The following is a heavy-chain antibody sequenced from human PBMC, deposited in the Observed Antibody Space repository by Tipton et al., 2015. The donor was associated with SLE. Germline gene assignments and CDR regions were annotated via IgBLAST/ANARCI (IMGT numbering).Heavy chain of an antibody. V-gene: IGHV1-46*01. D-gene: IGHD6-13*01. CDR2: INPSGGST. J-gene: IGHJ3*02. Sequence: QVQLVQSGPEVKKPGASVKGSCKASGYTFTSYYMHWVRQAPGQGLEWMGIINPSGGSTSYAQKFQGRVTMTRDTSTSTVYMELSSLRSEDTAVYYCASIAAAGGEAFDIWGQGTMVTVSS. CDR3: ASIAAAGGEAFDI. CDR1: GYTFTSYY.